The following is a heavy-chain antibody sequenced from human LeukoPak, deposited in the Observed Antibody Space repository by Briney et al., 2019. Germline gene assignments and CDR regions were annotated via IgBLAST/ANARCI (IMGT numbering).Heavy chain of an antibody. CDR3: ARDPSSSGWLDY. CDR2: INPNSGGT. CDR1: GYTFTGYY. J-gene: IGHJ4*02. V-gene: IGHV1-2*02. D-gene: IGHD6-19*01. Sequence: SVKVSCKASGYTFTGYYMHWVRQAPGQGLEWMGWINPNSGGTNYAQKFQGRVTMTRDTSISTAYMELSRLRSDDTAVYYCARDPSSSGWLDYWGQGTLVTVSS.